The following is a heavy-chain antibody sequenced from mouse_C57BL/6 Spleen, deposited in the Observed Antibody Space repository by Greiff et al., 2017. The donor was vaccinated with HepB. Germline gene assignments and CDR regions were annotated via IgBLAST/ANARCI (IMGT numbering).Heavy chain of an antibody. CDR2: INPGSGGT. Sequence: QVHVKQSGAELVRPGTSVKVSCKASGYAFTNYLIEWVKQRPGQGLEWIGVINPGSGGTNYNEKFKGKATLTADKSSSTSYMQRSSLTSEDSAVYFCARSPDSSCYIDYWGQGTTLTVSS. V-gene: IGHV1-54*01. D-gene: IGHD3-2*02. CDR1: GYAFTNYL. J-gene: IGHJ2*01. CDR3: ARSPDSSCYIDY.